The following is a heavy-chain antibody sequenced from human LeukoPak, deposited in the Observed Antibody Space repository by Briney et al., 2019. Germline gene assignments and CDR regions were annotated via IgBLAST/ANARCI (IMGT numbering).Heavy chain of an antibody. D-gene: IGHD3-3*02. CDR2: INHSGST. Sequence: SETLSLTCAVYGGSFSGYYWSWIRQPPGKGLEWIGEINHSGSTNYNPSLKSRVTISVDTSKNQFSLKLSSVTAADTAVYYCARQRPIASLDYWGQGTLVTVYS. V-gene: IGHV4-34*01. CDR1: GGSFSGYY. J-gene: IGHJ4*02. CDR3: ARQRPIASLDY.